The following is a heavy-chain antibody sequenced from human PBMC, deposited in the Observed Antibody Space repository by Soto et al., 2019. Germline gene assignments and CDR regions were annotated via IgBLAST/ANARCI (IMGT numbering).Heavy chain of an antibody. V-gene: IGHV3-30-3*01. CDR3: ARVDTAMVSPEMDY. CDR1: GFTFSSYA. CDR2: ISYDGSNK. Sequence: QVQLVESGGGVVQPGRSLRLSCAASGFTFSSYAMHWVRQAPGKGLEWVAVISYDGSNKYYADSVKGRFTISRDNSKNTLYLQMNSLRAEDTAVYYCARVDTAMVSPEMDYWDQGTLVTVSS. D-gene: IGHD5-18*01. J-gene: IGHJ4*02.